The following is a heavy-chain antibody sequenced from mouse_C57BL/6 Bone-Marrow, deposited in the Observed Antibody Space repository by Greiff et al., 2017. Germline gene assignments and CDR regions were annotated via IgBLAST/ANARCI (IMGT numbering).Heavy chain of an antibody. J-gene: IGHJ1*03. D-gene: IGHD1-1*01. CDR1: GYTFTSYG. CDR2: IYIGNGYT. CDR3: ARHYYGSSPRWYFDV. Sequence: EVKLMESGAELVRPGSSVKMSCKTSGYTFTSYGINWVKQRPGQGLEWIGYIYIGNGYTEYNEKFKGKATLTSDTSSSTAYMQLSSLTSEDSAIYFCARHYYGSSPRWYFDVWGTGTTVTVSS. V-gene: IGHV1-58*01.